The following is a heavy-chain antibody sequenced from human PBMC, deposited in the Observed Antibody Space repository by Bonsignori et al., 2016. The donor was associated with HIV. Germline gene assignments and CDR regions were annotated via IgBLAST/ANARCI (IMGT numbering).Heavy chain of an antibody. Sequence: GGSLRLSCAASGFTFSRYWMSWVRQAPGKGLEWVANIKEDESQKYYVDSVRGRFTISRDNAKDSLYLQMNSLRAEDTAVYYCARVDAVVITFGRTLFDSWGPGNPGHRLL. D-gene: IGHD3-22*01. V-gene: IGHV3-7*01. J-gene: IGHJ4*02. CDR3: ARVDAVVITFGRTLFDS. CDR2: IKEDESQK. CDR1: GFTFSRYW.